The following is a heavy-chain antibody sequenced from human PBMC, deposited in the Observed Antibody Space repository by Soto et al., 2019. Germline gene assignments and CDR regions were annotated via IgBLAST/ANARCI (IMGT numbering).Heavy chain of an antibody. CDR3: ARAMTAAGTGYDY. Sequence: SQTLSLTCAISGDSFSGNSVAWNWIRQSPSRGLEWLGRTYYRSKWYNDYAVSVKSRMSINPDTSKNQFSLQLNSVTPDDTAVYYCARAMTAAGTGYDYWGQGTLVTVSS. CDR1: GDSFSGNSVA. V-gene: IGHV6-1*01. CDR2: TYYRSKWYN. J-gene: IGHJ4*02. D-gene: IGHD6-13*01.